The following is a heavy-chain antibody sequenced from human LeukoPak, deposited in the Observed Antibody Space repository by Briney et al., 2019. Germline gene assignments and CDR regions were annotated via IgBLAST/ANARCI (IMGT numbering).Heavy chain of an antibody. Sequence: SETLSLTCSVSGGSISSSNFYWGWIRQPPGKGLEWIGSINYSGSTYYNPSLKSRVTISVDTSKNQFSLKLSSVTAADTAVYYCAKEENYGRYAYWGQGTLVTVSS. J-gene: IGHJ4*02. CDR1: GGSISSSNFY. V-gene: IGHV4-39*07. CDR2: INYSGST. D-gene: IGHD4-17*01. CDR3: AKEENYGRYAY.